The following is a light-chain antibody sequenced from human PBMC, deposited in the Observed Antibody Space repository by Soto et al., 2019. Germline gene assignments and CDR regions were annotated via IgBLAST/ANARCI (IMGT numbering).Light chain of an antibody. CDR3: QQRSNWPLT. Sequence: EVVMRQSPGTLSLSPGERATLSCRASQSVSNNYLAWYQQKPGQAPRLLIYDASNRATGIPARFSGSGSGTDFTLTISSLEPEDFAVYYCQQRSNWPLTFGGGTKV. J-gene: IGKJ4*01. V-gene: IGKV3-11*01. CDR1: QSVSNNY. CDR2: DAS.